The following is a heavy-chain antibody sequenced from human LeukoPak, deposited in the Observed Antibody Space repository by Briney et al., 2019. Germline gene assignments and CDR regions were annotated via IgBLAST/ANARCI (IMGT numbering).Heavy chain of an antibody. D-gene: IGHD2-15*01. CDR3: APIGYCSGGSCYSAYFDY. Sequence: GGSQRLSCAASGFTFSSYAMSWVRQAPGKGLEWVSAISGSGGSTYYADSVKGRFTISRDNSKKTLYLQMNSLRAEDTAVYYCAPIGYCSGGSCYSAYFDYWGQGTLVTLSS. CDR1: GFTFSSYA. J-gene: IGHJ4*02. V-gene: IGHV3-23*01. CDR2: ISGSGGST.